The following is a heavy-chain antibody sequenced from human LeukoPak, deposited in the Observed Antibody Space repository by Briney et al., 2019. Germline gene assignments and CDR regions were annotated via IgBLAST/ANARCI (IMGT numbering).Heavy chain of an antibody. CDR1: GYTLTELS. V-gene: IGHV1-24*01. J-gene: IGHJ4*02. Sequence: ASVKASCKVSGYTLTELSMHWVRQAPGKGLEWMGGFDPEDGETIYAQKFQGRVTMTEDTSTDTAYMELSSLRSEDTDVYYCATRPDYYDSSGYYFWGQGTLVTVSS. CDR3: ATRPDYYDSSGYYF. CDR2: FDPEDGET. D-gene: IGHD3-22*01.